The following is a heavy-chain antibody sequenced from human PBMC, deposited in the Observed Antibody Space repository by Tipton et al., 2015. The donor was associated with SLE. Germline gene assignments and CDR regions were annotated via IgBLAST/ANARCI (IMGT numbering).Heavy chain of an antibody. CDR1: GDAITNNNFY. D-gene: IGHD2-15*01. CDR3: ARDQAGGNNWFDP. Sequence: LRLSCTVSGDAITNNNFYWDWVRQPPGKGLEWIGYINNRGYTYYKPSLKSRAIISVDTSKNQFSLKLSSVTAADTAVYYCARDQAGGNNWFDPWGQGVPVTVSS. J-gene: IGHJ5*02. CDR2: INNRGYT. V-gene: IGHV4-39*07.